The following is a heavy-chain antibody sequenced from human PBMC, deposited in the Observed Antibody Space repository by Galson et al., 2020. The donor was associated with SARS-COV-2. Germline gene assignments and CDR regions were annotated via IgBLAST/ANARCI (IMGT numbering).Heavy chain of an antibody. CDR3: ARTIGGYYDS. V-gene: IGHV4-39*07. J-gene: IGHJ5*01. CDR1: GGSISTTSYY. Sequence: SETLSLTCTVSGGSISTTSYYWSWIRQPPGKGLEWIGNIYYGGSTYHNPSLKSRVTISVDTSKNQFSLKLSSVTAADTAIYYCARTIGGYYDSWGQGTLVTVSS. D-gene: IGHD3-22*01. CDR2: IYYGGST.